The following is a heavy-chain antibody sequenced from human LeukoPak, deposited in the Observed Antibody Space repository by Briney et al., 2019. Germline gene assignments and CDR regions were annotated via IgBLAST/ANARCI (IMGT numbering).Heavy chain of an antibody. V-gene: IGHV3-33*06. J-gene: IGHJ4*02. Sequence: GGSLRLSCAASGFTFSSYGMHWVRQAPGKGLEWVAVIWYDRSNKYYADSVKGRFTISRDNSKNTLYLQMNSLRAEDTAVYYCAKDIGFLEWLLTFDYWGQGTLVTVSS. D-gene: IGHD3-3*01. CDR2: IWYDRSNK. CDR1: GFTFSSYG. CDR3: AKDIGFLEWLLTFDY.